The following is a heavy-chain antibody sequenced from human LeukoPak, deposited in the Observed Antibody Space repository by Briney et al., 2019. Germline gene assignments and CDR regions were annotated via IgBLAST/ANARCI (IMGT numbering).Heavy chain of an antibody. Sequence: SETLSLTCTVSGGSIRSSSYYWGWIRQPPGKGLEWIGSIYYSGSTYYNPSLKSRVTISADTSKNQFSPRLSSVTAADTAVYYCVVTFYYYYYMDVWGKGTTVTVSS. D-gene: IGHD2/OR15-2a*01. CDR3: VVTFYYYYYMDV. V-gene: IGHV4-39*01. CDR1: GGSIRSSSYY. J-gene: IGHJ6*03. CDR2: IYYSGST.